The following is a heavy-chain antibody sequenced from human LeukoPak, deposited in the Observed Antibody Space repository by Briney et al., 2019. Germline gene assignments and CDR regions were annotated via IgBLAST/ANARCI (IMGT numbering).Heavy chain of an antibody. V-gene: IGHV4-59*01. CDR1: SGSISSYY. CDR2: IYYSGST. J-gene: IGHJ6*03. Sequence: SETLSLTCTVSSGSISSYYWSWIRQPPGKGLEWIGYIYYSGSTNYNPSLKSRVTISVDTSKNQFSLKLSSVTAADTAVYYCARDLMRYCSSTSCKQGYYYMDVWGKGTTVTVSS. CDR3: ARDLMRYCSSTSCKQGYYYMDV. D-gene: IGHD2-2*01.